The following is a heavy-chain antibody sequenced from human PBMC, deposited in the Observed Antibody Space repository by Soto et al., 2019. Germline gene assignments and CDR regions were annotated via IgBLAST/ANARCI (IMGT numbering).Heavy chain of an antibody. CDR3: ARDIGYSSSWNVDVFDI. Sequence: SETLSLTCTVSGGSISSYYWSWIRQPPGKGLEWIGYIYYSGSTNYNPSLKSRITISVDTSKNQVSLKLSSVTAADTAVYYCARDIGYSSSWNVDVFDICGQVTMVTFAS. J-gene: IGHJ3*02. CDR1: GGSISSYY. CDR2: IYYSGST. D-gene: IGHD6-13*01. V-gene: IGHV4-59*01.